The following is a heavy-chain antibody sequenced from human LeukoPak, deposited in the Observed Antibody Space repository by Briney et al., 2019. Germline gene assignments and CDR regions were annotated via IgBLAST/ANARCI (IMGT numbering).Heavy chain of an antibody. J-gene: IGHJ6*03. D-gene: IGHD6-19*01. CDR1: GFTFSSYG. V-gene: IGHV3-23*01. Sequence: GGSLRLSCAASGFTFSSYGMSWVRQAPGKGLEWVSAISGSGGSTYYADSVKGRFTISRDNSKNSLYLQMNSLRAEDTAVYYCARDPEESGWYGVYYYYYMDVWGKGTTVTVSS. CDR2: ISGSGGST. CDR3: ARDPEESGWYGVYYYYYMDV.